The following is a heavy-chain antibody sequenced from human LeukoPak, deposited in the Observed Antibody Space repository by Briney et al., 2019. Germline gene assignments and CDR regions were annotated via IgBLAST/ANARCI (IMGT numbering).Heavy chain of an antibody. Sequence: SLTCTVSGGSISSHYWSWIRRPAGKGLEWIGRIYTSGSTNYNPSLKSRVTMSVDTSKNQFSLKLSSVTAADTAVYYCARNRGGGYRGAFDIWGQGTMVTVSS. J-gene: IGHJ3*02. CDR1: GGSISSHY. CDR2: IYTSGST. CDR3: ARNRGGGYRGAFDI. V-gene: IGHV4-4*07. D-gene: IGHD1-26*01.